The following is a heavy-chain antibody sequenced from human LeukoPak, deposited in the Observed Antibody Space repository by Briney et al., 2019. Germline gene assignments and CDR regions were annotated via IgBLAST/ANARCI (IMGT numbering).Heavy chain of an antibody. CDR2: ISGSNSYI. J-gene: IGHJ4*02. V-gene: IGHV3-21*04. CDR3: ASTLIVEIGENDY. D-gene: IGHD5-24*01. CDR1: GFTFSSYT. Sequence: GGSLRLSCAASGFTFSSYTMHWIRQAPGKGLEWVSSISGSNSYIFYADSVKGRFTVSRDNAKDSLYLQMNSLRAEDTAVYYCASTLIVEIGENDYWGQGTLVTVSS.